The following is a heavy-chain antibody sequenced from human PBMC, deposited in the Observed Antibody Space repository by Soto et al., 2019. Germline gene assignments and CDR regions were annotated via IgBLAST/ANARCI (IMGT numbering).Heavy chain of an antibody. CDR3: ARAPGDYTDLYFDY. V-gene: IGHV3-30-3*01. Sequence: QVQLVESGGGVVQPGRSLRLSCAASGFTFTNYAMHWVRQAPGKGLEWVAVISYDGSNKYYADSVKGRFTISRDNSKNPLYLQMNSLRAVDTAVYYCARAPGDYTDLYFDYWGQGTLVTVSS. CDR1: GFTFTNYA. CDR2: ISYDGSNK. J-gene: IGHJ4*02. D-gene: IGHD4-4*01.